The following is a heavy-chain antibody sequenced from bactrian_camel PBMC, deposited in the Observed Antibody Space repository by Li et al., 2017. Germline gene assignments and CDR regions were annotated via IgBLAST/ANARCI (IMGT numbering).Heavy chain of an antibody. Sequence: VQLVESGGGLVQPGGSLRLSCAASGFTFSNYRASWVRQAPGKGLEWVSGINSGGSMTYYVDSVAGRFTISRDNAKNTLYLQLNSLKTEDTAMYYCAAGRYCTVASVRNADFAYWGQGTQVTVS. CDR1: GFTFSNYR. CDR3: AAGRYCTVASVRNADFAY. CDR2: INSGGSMT. V-gene: IGHV3S40*01. D-gene: IGHD6*01. J-gene: IGHJ6*01.